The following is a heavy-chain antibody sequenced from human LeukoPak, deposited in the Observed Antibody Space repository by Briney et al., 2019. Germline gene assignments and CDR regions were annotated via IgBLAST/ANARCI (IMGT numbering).Heavy chain of an antibody. CDR1: ADTFIGYY. D-gene: IGHD1-26*01. V-gene: IGHV1-2*02. CDR2: INPNSGDT. Sequence: ASVTVSCKASADTFIGYYIHWVRQAPGQGLEWMGWINPNSGDTNYAQKFQVRVTMTRDTSISAAYMELSRLRSDDTAVYYCARQGSGSHRVFDMWGQGTMVTVSS. J-gene: IGHJ3*02. CDR3: ARQGSGSHRVFDM.